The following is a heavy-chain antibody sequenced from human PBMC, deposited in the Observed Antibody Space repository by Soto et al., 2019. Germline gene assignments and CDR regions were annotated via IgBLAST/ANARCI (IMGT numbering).Heavy chain of an antibody. CDR2: ISGSGGST. V-gene: IGHV3-23*01. CDR1: GFTFSSYA. J-gene: IGHJ5*02. Sequence: GGSLRLSCAASGFTFSSYAMSWVRQPPGKGLEWVSGISGSGGSTYYADFVKGRSTISRDNSKNTLYLQINSLRAEDTAVYYCAKIDRAASSGYPDSWGQGALVTVSS. D-gene: IGHD3-22*01. CDR3: AKIDRAASSGYPDS.